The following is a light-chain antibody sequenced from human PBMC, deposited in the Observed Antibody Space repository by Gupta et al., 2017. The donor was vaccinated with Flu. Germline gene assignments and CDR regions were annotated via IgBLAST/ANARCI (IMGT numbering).Light chain of an antibody. CDR2: GAS. J-gene: IGKJ5*01. CDR3: QQSKSYPIT. CDR1: QHIRNS. V-gene: IGKV1-16*01. Sequence: DIQMTQSPSSLSASVGDSVTITCRASQHIRNSLVWFQQKPGNATKSLMYGASTLQIGVPSRFRGSGSGTEFTLTISSLQPEDSAMYYCQQSKSYPITFGQGTRLEIK.